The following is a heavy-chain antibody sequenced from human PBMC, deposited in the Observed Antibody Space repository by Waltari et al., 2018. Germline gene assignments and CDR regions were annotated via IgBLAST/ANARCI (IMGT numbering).Heavy chain of an antibody. V-gene: IGHV4-4*07. Sequence: QVQLQESGPGLVKPSETLSLTCTVSGGSISSYYWSWIRQPAGKGLEWIGRIYTSGSTNDNPSLKSRVTMSVDTSKNQFSLKLSSVTAADTAVYYCARGQGITAQSYYYGMDVWGQGTTVTVSS. D-gene: IGHD6-6*01. CDR1: GGSISSYY. CDR3: ARGQGITAQSYYYGMDV. J-gene: IGHJ6*02. CDR2: IYTSGST.